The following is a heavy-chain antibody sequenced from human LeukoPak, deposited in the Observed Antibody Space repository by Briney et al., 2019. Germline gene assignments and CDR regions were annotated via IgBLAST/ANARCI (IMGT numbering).Heavy chain of an antibody. CDR3: ARDRLPRLY. D-gene: IGHD4-11*01. CDR1: GGSISSYY. V-gene: IGHV4-59*01. J-gene: IGHJ4*02. CDR2: IYYSGST. Sequence: ESSETLSLTCTVSGGSISSYYWSWIRQPPGKGLEWIGYIYYSGSTNYNPSLKSRVTISVDTSKNQFSLKLSSVTAADTAVYYCARDRLPRLYWGQGTLVTVSS.